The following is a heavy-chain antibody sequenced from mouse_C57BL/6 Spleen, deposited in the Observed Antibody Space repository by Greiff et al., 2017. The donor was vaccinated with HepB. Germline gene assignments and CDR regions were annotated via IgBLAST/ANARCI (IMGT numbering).Heavy chain of an antibody. CDR2: ILPGSGST. Sequence: QVQLQQSGAELMKPGASVKLSCKATGYTFTGYWIEWVKQRPGHGLEWIGEILPGSGSTNYNEKFKGKATFTADTSSNTAYMQLSSLTTEDSAIYYCARGDYYGSSYPLYYAMDYWGQGTSVTVSS. D-gene: IGHD1-1*01. J-gene: IGHJ4*01. CDR3: ARGDYYGSSYPLYYAMDY. CDR1: GYTFTGYW. V-gene: IGHV1-9*01.